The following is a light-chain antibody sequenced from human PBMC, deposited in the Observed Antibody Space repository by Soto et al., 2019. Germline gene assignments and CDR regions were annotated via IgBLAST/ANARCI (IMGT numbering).Light chain of an antibody. CDR2: EGS. CDR3: CSYAGSSTLV. Sequence: LTQPASVSGSPGQSITISCTGTSSDVGSYNLVSWYQQHPGKAPKLMIYEGSKRPSGVSNRFSGSKSGNTASLTISGLQAEDEADYYCCSYAGSSTLVFGGGTKVTVL. J-gene: IGLJ2*01. CDR1: SSDVGSYNL. V-gene: IGLV2-23*01.